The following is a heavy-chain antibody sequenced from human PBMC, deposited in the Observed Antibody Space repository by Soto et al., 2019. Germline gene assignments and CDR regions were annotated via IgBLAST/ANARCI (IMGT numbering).Heavy chain of an antibody. V-gene: IGHV3-30-3*01. CDR2: ISYDGSNK. CDR1: GFTFSSYA. J-gene: IGHJ6*02. CDR3: ARDRRREYSSSWYYYYYGMDV. D-gene: IGHD6-13*01. Sequence: PGGSLRLSCAASGFTFSSYAMHWVRQAPGKGLEWVAVISYDGSNKYYADSVKGRFTISRDNSKNTLYLQMNSLRAEDTAVYYCARDRRREYSSSWYYYYYGMDVWGQGTTVTVSS.